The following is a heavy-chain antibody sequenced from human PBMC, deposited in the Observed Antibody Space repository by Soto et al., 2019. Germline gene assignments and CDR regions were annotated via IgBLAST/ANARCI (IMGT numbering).Heavy chain of an antibody. CDR1: GYTFTSQN. CDR2: INPSIGTT. J-gene: IGHJ4*02. D-gene: IGHD5-18*01. V-gene: IGHV1-46*01. Sequence: ASVKVSCKASGYTFTSQNIHWVRQAPGQGLEWMGVINPSIGTTTYAQKFQGRVTMTSDTSTSSVYMEVNSLRAEDTAVYYCAKDGGYSYGPYDYWGQGTLVTVSS. CDR3: AKDGGYSYGPYDY.